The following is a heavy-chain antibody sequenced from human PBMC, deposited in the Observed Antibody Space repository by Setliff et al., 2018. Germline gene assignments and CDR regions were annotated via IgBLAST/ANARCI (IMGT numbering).Heavy chain of an antibody. CDR2: IHASGSP. D-gene: IGHD5-12*01. J-gene: IGHJ1*01. CDR1: GGSITSGSFY. CDR3: ARGGYNGYAVFDD. V-gene: IGHV4-61*02. Sequence: SETLSLTCTVSGGSITSGSFYWSWIRQPAGKKLEWIGRIHASGSPDFNPSLKSRVTISRDTSTNQFSLKLSSVTAADTAVYYCARGGYNGYAVFDDWGQGALVTVSS.